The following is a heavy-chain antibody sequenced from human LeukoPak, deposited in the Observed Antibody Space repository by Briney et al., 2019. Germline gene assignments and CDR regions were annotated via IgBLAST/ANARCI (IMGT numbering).Heavy chain of an antibody. CDR2: IKEDGSES. D-gene: IGHD4-17*01. Sequence: GGSLRLSCEGSAFIFSGHWMNWVRQTPGKGLEWVASIKEDGSESQYVDSVKGRFTISRDNPKSTLYLQMDSLRGEDTAVYYCAKELRPNDYWGQGTLVTVSS. J-gene: IGHJ4*02. V-gene: IGHV3-7*03. CDR1: AFIFSGHW. CDR3: AKELRPNDY.